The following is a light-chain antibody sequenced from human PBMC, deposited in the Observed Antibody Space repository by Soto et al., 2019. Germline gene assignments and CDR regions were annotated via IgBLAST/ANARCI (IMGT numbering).Light chain of an antibody. CDR2: GNS. V-gene: IGLV1-40*01. CDR1: SSNIGAGYY. Sequence: QSVLPQPPSVSGAPGQRVTISCTGSSSNIGAGYYVHWYQQLPGTAPKLLIYGNSNLPSGVPDRFSGSKSGTSASLAITGLQAEDEADYYCQSYDSSLSGSKVFGGGTKLTVL. J-gene: IGLJ2*01. CDR3: QSYDSSLSGSKV.